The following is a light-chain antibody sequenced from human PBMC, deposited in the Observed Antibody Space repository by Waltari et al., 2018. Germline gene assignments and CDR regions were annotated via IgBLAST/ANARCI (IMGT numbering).Light chain of an antibody. J-gene: IGLJ1*01. CDR3: QVWDTSIDLSV. Sequence: SYVLTQAPSVSVAPGETARITCGGNNIADKNVHWYQQNPGQAPVLVIFYDSDRPSWIPERFSGSNSGNTATLTISRAEAGDEADYYCQVWDTSIDLSVFGTGTKVTVL. CDR2: YDS. V-gene: IGLV3-21*04. CDR1: NIADKN.